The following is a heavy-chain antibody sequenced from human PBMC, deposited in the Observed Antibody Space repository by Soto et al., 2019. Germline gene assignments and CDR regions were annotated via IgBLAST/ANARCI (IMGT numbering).Heavy chain of an antibody. V-gene: IGHV3-30*04. J-gene: IGHJ4*02. D-gene: IGHD2-21*02. CDR2: VSFDGKVT. CDR3: AREPYGDSQYFDY. Sequence: QVQLVESGGGMAQAGTSLRLSCTGSGFTSNSVSQHWVRQGPDKGLEWVAVVSFDGKVTYYADSVKGRFTVSRDISKNTIYLQANSLRPEDTAVYYCAREPYGDSQYFDYWGQGTPVTVSS. CDR1: GFTSNSVS.